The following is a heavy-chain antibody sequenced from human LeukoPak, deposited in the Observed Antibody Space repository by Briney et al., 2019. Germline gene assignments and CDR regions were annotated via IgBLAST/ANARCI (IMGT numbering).Heavy chain of an antibody. V-gene: IGHV1-2*02. D-gene: IGHD3-22*01. CDR3: ARGRDSSGYYRDLKREFDY. Sequence: EASVKVSCKASGYTFTGYYMHWVRQAPGQGLEWMGWINPNSGGTNYAQKFQGRVTMTRDTSIGTAYMELSRLRSDDTAVYYCARGRDSSGYYRDLKREFDYWGQGTLVTVSS. J-gene: IGHJ4*02. CDR2: INPNSGGT. CDR1: GYTFTGYY.